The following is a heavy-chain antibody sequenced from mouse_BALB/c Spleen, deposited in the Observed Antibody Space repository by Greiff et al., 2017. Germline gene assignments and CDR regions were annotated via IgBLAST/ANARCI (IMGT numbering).Heavy chain of an antibody. D-gene: IGHD2-14*01. J-gene: IGHJ3*01. CDR2: IWGGGST. Sequence: VKVVESGPGLVAPSQSLSITCTVSGFSLSRYSVHWVRQPPGKGLEWLGMIWGGGSTDYNSALKSRLSISKDNSKSQVFLKMNSLQTDDTAMYYSASPYYRSRQGFAYWGQGTLVTVSA. CDR3: ASPYYRSRQGFAY. V-gene: IGHV2-6-4*01. CDR1: GFSLSRYS.